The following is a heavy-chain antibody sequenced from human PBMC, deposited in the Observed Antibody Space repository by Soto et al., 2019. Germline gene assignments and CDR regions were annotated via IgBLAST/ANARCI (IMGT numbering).Heavy chain of an antibody. Sequence: ASVKVSCKASGYTFTSYYMHWVRQAPGQGLEWMGIINPSGGSTSYAQKFQGRVTMTRDTSTSTVYMELSSLRSEDTAVYYCARDPYYSSFHDSSGKDLFYIRGQGTSVTVSS. CDR3: ARDPYYSSFHDSSGKDLFYI. D-gene: IGHD3-22*01. V-gene: IGHV1-46*01. CDR1: GYTFTSYY. CDR2: INPSGGST. J-gene: IGHJ3*02.